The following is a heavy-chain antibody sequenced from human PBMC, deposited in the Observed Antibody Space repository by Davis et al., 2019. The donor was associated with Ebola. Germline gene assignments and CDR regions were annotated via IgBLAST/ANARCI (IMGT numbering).Heavy chain of an antibody. J-gene: IGHJ4*02. V-gene: IGHV3-15*01. CDR3: TTAGDIVVVPAAADY. D-gene: IGHD2-2*01. Sequence: GGPLRPPCAAPDFTFRNAWMSGVRQPPGKGMEWVGRIKSKTDGGTTDYAAPVKGRFTISRDDSKNTLYLQMNSLKTEDTAVYYCTTAGDIVVVPAAADYWGQGTLVTVSS. CDR1: DFTFRNAW. CDR2: IKSKTDGGTT.